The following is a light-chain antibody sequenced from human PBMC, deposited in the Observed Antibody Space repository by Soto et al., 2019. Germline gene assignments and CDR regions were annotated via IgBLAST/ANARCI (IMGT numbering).Light chain of an antibody. CDR2: GAS. Sequence: DIQMTQSPSSLFARVGDRVTITCRASQGISTFLHWYQQRPGKAPILIIYGASNLQSGVPSRFSGRGSGTEFSLTISTLHPEDVATYYCQHTRTTPRTFGQGTKVEIK. CDR3: QHTRTTPRT. CDR1: QGISTF. J-gene: IGKJ1*01. V-gene: IGKV1-39*01.